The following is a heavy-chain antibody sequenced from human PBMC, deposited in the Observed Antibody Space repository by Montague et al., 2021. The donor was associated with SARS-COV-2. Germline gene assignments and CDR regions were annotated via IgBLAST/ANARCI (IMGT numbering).Heavy chain of an antibody. J-gene: IGHJ6*02. D-gene: IGHD3-10*01. CDR3: AKDFGAFDSGSIRYGMDV. CDR1: GFSFSSYG. Sequence: SLRLSCAASGFSFSSYGMHWVRQAPGKGLEWVTIISNDGSRNNYADSVKGRFTISRENSKNTLFLQMNSLRADDTAVYYCAKDFGAFDSGSIRYGMDVWGPGTTVTVSS. CDR2: ISNDGSRN. V-gene: IGHV3-30*18.